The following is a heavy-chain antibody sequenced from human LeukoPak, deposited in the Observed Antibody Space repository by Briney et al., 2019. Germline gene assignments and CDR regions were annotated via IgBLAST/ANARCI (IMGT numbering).Heavy chain of an antibody. CDR1: GGSLTNYY. V-gene: IGHV4-59*12. D-gene: IGHD6-6*01. CDR2: IYYSGST. CDR3: ARDLGIAARPDY. Sequence: SETLSLTCTVSGGSLTNYYWSWIRQPPGKGLDWIGHIYYSGSTYFNPSLKSRVTISVDTSKNQFSLKLSSVTAADTAVYYCARDLGIAARPDYWGQGTLVTVSS. J-gene: IGHJ4*02.